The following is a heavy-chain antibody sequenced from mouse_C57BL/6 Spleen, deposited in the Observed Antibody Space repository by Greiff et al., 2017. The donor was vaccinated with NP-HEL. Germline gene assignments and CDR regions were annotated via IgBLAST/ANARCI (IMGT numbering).Heavy chain of an antibody. D-gene: IGHD3-3*01. CDR3: AREGDLGGFAY. V-gene: IGHV1-81*01. CDR2: IYPRSGNT. Sequence: VQLQQSGAELARPGASVKLSCKASGYTFTSYGISWVKQRTGQGIEWIGEIYPRSGNTYYNEKFKGKATLTADKSSSTAYMELRSLTSEDSAVYFCAREGDLGGFAYWGQGTLVTVSA. CDR1: GYTFTSYG. J-gene: IGHJ3*01.